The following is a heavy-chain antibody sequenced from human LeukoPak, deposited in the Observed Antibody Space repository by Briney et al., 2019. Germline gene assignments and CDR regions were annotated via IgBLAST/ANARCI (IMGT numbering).Heavy chain of an antibody. CDR3: AKDSPYCGGDCYPEEFDY. CDR1: GFTFSSYA. D-gene: IGHD2-21*02. J-gene: IGHJ4*01. V-gene: IGHV3-23*01. Sequence: GGSLRLSCAASGFTFSSYAMSWVRQAPGKGLEWVSAISGSGGSTYYAVSVKGRFTISRDNSKNTLYLQMNSLRAEDTAIYYCAKDSPYCGGDCYPEEFDYWGQGTLVTVSS. CDR2: ISGSGGST.